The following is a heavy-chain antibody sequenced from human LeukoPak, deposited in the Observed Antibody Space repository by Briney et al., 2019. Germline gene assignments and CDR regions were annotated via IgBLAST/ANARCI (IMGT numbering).Heavy chain of an antibody. Sequence: GASVKVSCKASGYTFTGYYMHWVRQAPGQGLEWMGWINPNSGGTNYAQKFQGRVTMTRDTSISTAYMELSRLRSDDTAVYYCARDRRDIVVVPADVWFDPWGQGTLVTVSS. CDR3: ARDRRDIVVVPADVWFDP. CDR1: GYTFTGYY. D-gene: IGHD2-2*01. V-gene: IGHV1-2*02. CDR2: INPNSGGT. J-gene: IGHJ5*02.